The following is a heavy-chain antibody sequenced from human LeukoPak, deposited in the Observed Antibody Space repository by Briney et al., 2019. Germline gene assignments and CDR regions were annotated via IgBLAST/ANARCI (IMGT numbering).Heavy chain of an antibody. D-gene: IGHD3-10*01. V-gene: IGHV3-30*03. CDR1: GFTFSSYG. Sequence: GGSLRLSCAASGFTFSSYGMHWVRQAPGKGLEWVAVISYDEINKFYADSVKGRFTISRDNSKNTLYLQMNSLRAEDTAVYYCARVGSWFDPWGQGTLVTVSS. J-gene: IGHJ5*02. CDR3: ARVGSWFDP. CDR2: ISYDEINK.